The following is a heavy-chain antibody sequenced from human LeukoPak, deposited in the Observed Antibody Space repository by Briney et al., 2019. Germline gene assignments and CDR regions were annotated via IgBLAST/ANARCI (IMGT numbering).Heavy chain of an antibody. V-gene: IGHV4-34*09. D-gene: IGHD3-10*01. J-gene: IGHJ4*02. CDR1: GGSFSGYY. CDR2: IYYSGST. Sequence: PSETLSLTCAVYGGSFSGYYWSWIRQPPGKGLEWIGYIYYSGSTYYNPSLKSRVTISVDTSKNQFSLKLSSVTAADTAVYYCARGGAGRGVTKSWYFDYWGQGTLVTVSS. CDR3: ARGGAGRGVTKSWYFDY.